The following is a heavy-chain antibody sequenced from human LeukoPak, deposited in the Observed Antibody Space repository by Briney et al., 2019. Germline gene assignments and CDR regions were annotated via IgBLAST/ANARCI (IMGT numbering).Heavy chain of an antibody. CDR1: AYSISSGYY. CDR3: ARHDQHYDFWSGFYY. D-gene: IGHD3-3*01. V-gene: IGHV4-38-2*01. Sequence: SETLSLTCAVSAYSISSGYYWGWIRQPPGKGLEWIGSIYHSGSTYYNPSLKSRVTISVDTSKNQFSLKLSSVTAADTAVYYCARHDQHYDFWSGFYYWVQGTLVTVSS. J-gene: IGHJ4*02. CDR2: IYHSGST.